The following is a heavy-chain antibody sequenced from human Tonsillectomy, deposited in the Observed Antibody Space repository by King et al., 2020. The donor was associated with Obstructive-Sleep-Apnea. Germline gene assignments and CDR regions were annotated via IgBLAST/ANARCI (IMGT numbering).Heavy chain of an antibody. V-gene: IGHV3-9*01. CDR1: GFTFDDYA. D-gene: IGHD6-13*01. Sequence: VQLVESGGGLVQPGRSLRLSCAASGFTFDDYAMHWVRQAPGKGLEWVAGISWNSGNIGYAGSVQGRVTISRDNAKNSLFLQMNRRRPEDTALYYCVKDSSSWYFNWFDPWGQGTLVTVSS. J-gene: IGHJ5*02. CDR3: VKDSSSWYFNWFDP. CDR2: ISWNSGNI.